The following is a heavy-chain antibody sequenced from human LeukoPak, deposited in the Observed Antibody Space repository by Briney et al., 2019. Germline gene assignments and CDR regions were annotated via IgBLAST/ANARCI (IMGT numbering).Heavy chain of an antibody. V-gene: IGHV4-30-2*01. CDR2: ISHSGST. CDR3: ARRLKVPGGIGWFDP. CDR1: GGSISSGTYY. Sequence: SETLSLTCTVSGGSISSGTYYWSWIRQPPGKGLEWIGYISHSGSTYYNPSLKSRVTISVDRSKNQFSLKLSSVTAADTAVYYCARRLKVPGGIGWFDPWGQGTLVTVSS. J-gene: IGHJ5*02. D-gene: IGHD2-2*01.